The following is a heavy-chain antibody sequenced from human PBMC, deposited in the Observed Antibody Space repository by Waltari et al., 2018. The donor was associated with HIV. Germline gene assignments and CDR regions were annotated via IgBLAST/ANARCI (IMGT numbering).Heavy chain of an antibody. V-gene: IGHV3-49*03. Sequence: EVQLVESGGGLVQPGRSLRPSCPASGFPFGAYVITWFRQVPGKGLEWVGFIRSKAYGGTTEYAASVKGRFTISRDDSKSIAYLQMNSLKTEDTAVYYCTRDGLYYDFWSGYPGYWGQGTLVTVSS. D-gene: IGHD3-3*01. CDR1: GFPFGAYV. CDR2: IRSKAYGGTT. J-gene: IGHJ4*02. CDR3: TRDGLYYDFWSGYPGY.